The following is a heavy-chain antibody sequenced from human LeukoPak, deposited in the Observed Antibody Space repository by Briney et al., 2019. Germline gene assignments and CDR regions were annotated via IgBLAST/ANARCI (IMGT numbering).Heavy chain of an antibody. V-gene: IGHV1-18*01. J-gene: IGHJ6*03. D-gene: IGHD2-2*01. CDR2: ISAYNGNT. Sequence: GASVKVSCKASGYTFTSYGISWVRQAPGQGLEWMGWISAYNGNTNYAQKLQGRVTMTTDTSTSTAYMELRSLRSDDTAVYYCAIETKKPAGGGLYCSSTSCYGRGLYYYYMDVWGKGTTVTVSS. CDR3: AIETKKPAGGGLYCSSTSCYGRGLYYYYMDV. CDR1: GYTFTSYG.